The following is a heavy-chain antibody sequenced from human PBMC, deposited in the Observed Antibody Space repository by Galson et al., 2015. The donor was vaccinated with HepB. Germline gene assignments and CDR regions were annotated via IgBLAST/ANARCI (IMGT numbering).Heavy chain of an antibody. V-gene: IGHV3-30*18. Sequence: LRLSCAASGFAFNKYGMHWVRQAPGKGLEWVAITSSDGSVRHYADSVKGRFTMSRDNSKNTLFLQMDSLRIEDTAVYYCVKKAPGDFWSPGDYWGQGTLVTVSS. D-gene: IGHD3-3*01. CDR2: TSSDGSVR. CDR3: VKKAPGDFWSPGDY. J-gene: IGHJ4*02. CDR1: GFAFNKYG.